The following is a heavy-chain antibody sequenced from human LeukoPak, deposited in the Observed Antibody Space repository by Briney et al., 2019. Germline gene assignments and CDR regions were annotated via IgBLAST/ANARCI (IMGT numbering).Heavy chain of an antibody. D-gene: IGHD6-6*01. CDR3: ARREVGPSSPVCSLDY. CDR2: INHSGST. J-gene: IGHJ4*02. CDR1: GGSFSGYY. V-gene: IGHV4-34*01. Sequence: TSETLSLTCAVYGGSFSGYYWSWIRQPPGKGLEWIGEINHSGSTNYNPSLKSRVTISVDTSKNQFFLKLSSVTAADTAVYYCARREVGPSSPVCSLDYWGQGTLVTVSS.